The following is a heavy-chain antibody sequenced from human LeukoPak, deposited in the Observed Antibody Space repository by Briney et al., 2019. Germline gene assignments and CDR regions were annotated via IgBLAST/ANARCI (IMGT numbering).Heavy chain of an antibody. CDR1: GYSFTSYW. J-gene: IGHJ4*02. CDR2: IYPGDSDT. D-gene: IGHD5-12*01. CDR3: ARLMDVATIGASDY. Sequence: GESLQISCKASGYSFTSYWIGWVRQMPGKGLEWMGIIYPGDSDTRYSPSFQGQVTIPADKSISTAYLQWSSLKASDTAMYYCARLMDVATIGASDYWGQGTWSPSPQ. V-gene: IGHV5-51*01.